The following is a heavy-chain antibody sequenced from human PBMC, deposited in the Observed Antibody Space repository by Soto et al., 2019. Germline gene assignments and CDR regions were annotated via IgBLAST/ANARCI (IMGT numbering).Heavy chain of an antibody. J-gene: IGHJ5*02. CDR1: GGSFSGYY. Sequence: TSETLSLTCAVYGGSFSGYYWSWIRQPPGKGLEWIGEINNSGSTTYNPSLNSRVTISVDTSKNQFSLKLSSVTAADTAVYYCSIAYCSSTICYLFSWFDPWGQGTRFTFS. CDR3: SIAYCSSTICYLFSWFDP. D-gene: IGHD2-2*01. CDR2: INNSGST. V-gene: IGHV4-34*01.